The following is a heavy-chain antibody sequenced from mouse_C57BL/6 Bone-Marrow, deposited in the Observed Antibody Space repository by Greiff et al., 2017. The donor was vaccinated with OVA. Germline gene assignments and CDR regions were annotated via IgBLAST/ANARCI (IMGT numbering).Heavy chain of an antibody. J-gene: IGHJ2*01. CDR3: ARNFYYYGSFYYFDY. V-gene: IGHV1-26*01. D-gene: IGHD1-1*01. CDR1: GYTFTDYY. CDR2: INPNNGGT. Sequence: EVKLQQSGPELVKPGASVKISCKASGYTFTDYYMNWVKQSHGKSLEWIGDINPNNGGTSYNQKFKGKATLTVDKSSSTAYMELRSLTSEDSAVYYCARNFYYYGSFYYFDYWGQGTTLTVSS.